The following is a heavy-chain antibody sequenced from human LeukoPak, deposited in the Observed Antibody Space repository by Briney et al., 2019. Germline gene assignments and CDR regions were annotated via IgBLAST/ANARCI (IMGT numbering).Heavy chain of an antibody. CDR2: INAYNGDT. J-gene: IGHJ4*02. CDR1: GYIFTSYG. Sequence: VASVKVSCKASGYIFTSYGISWVRQAPGQGLEWMGWINAYNGDTNYAQKFQGRVTMTTDTSTSTAHMELRSLRSDDTAVYYCARGGPAARLITFGGVTDYWGQGTLVTVSS. CDR3: ARGGPAARLITFGGVTDY. D-gene: IGHD3-16*01. V-gene: IGHV1-18*01.